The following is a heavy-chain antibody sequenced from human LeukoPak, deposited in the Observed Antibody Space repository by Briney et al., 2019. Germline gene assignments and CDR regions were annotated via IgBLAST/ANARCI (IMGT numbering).Heavy chain of an antibody. Sequence: SETLSLTCAVSGGSISSTNWWSWVRQPPEKGLEWIGEIYHSGSTNYNPSLKSRVTISVDTSKNQFSLKLSPVTAADTAVYYCARGRKQLVPSVYYYYYGMDVWGQGTTVTVSS. D-gene: IGHD6-6*01. V-gene: IGHV4-4*02. CDR1: GGSISSTNW. J-gene: IGHJ6*02. CDR3: ARGRKQLVPSVYYYYYGMDV. CDR2: IYHSGST.